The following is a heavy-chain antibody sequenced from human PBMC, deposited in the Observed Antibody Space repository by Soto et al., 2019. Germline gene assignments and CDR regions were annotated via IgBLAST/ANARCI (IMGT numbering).Heavy chain of an antibody. D-gene: IGHD2-15*01. CDR2: IWYAGRNK. J-gene: IGHJ6*02. Sequence: PGGSLRLSCAASGFTFSSYGMHWVRQTPGKGLECVAVIWYAGRNKYYAESVKGRFTISRDNSQRTLYLQMNSLRAEDTAVDYRASPVRWSSSRMDVWGPGTRLSGS. CDR1: GFTFSSYG. V-gene: IGHV3-33*01. CDR3: ASPVRWSSSRMDV.